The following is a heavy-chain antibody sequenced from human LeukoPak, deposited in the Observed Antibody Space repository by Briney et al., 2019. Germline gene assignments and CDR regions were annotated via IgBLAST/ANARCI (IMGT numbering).Heavy chain of an antibody. CDR1: GFTFSSYG. J-gene: IGHJ4*02. D-gene: IGHD3-3*01. CDR2: IRYDGSNK. V-gene: IGHV3-30*02. CDR3: AIEKGSGYYQLDY. Sequence: GGSLRLSCAASGFTFSSYGMHWVRQAPGKGLEWVAFIRYDGSNKYYADSVKGRFTISRDNSKNTLYLQMNSLRAEDTAVYYGAIEKGSGYYQLDYWGQGTLVTVSS.